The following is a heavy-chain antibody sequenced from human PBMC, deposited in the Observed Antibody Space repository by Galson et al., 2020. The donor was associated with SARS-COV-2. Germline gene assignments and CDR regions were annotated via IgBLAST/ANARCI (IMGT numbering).Heavy chain of an antibody. CDR2: VYYTGST. J-gene: IGHJ4*02. CDR3: ARNDGAYDF. Sequence: SETLSLTCTVSGGSIGSYFWTWIRQPPGKGLEWIGYVYYTGSTYSNPSLKSRVTISIDTSKNQFSLKLTSVTAADTAVYYCARNDGAYDFWGQGTLVTVSS. CDR1: GGSIGSYF. D-gene: IGHD1-26*01. V-gene: IGHV4-59*01.